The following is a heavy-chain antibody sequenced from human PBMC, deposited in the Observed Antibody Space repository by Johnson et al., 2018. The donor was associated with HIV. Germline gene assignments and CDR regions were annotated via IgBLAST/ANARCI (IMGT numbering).Heavy chain of an antibody. V-gene: IGHV3-30-3*01. CDR1: AFTSSSYS. CDR3: AKDEEGDYGDLGAFNI. D-gene: IGHD4-17*01. Sequence: QMLLVESGGGVVQPGRSLRLSCAASAFTSSSYSMHWVRQAPGKGLEWVAVISYGGHNKYYADSVKGRFTISRDNSKNTLYLQMARLRAEDTAVYYCAKDEEGDYGDLGAFNIWGQGTMVTVSS. CDR2: ISYGGHNK. J-gene: IGHJ3*02.